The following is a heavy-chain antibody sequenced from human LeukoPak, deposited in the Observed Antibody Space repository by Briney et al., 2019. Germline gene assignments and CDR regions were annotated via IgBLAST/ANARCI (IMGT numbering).Heavy chain of an antibody. J-gene: IGHJ3*02. CDR1: GYSFTSYW. CDR3: ARLQQQLNAFDI. V-gene: IGHV5-10-1*01. Sequence: GESLRTSCKGSGYSFTSYWISWVRQLPGKGLEWMGRVDPTDSYTNYSPSFQGHVTISADKSISTAYLQWSSLKASDTAMYYCARLQQQLNAFDIWGQGTMVTVSS. D-gene: IGHD6-13*01. CDR2: VDPTDSYT.